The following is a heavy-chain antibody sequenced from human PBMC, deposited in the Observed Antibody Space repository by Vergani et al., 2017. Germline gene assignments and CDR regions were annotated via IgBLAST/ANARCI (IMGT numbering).Heavy chain of an antibody. Sequence: QVQLVQSGAAVKKPGASVKLSCKSSGYIFNSYYIHWVRQAPGQGLEWMGVINPSGGAATLAEKFQGRVTLTRDTATSTAHMELTSLRSEDTAIYYCSRKPSDHVVLPAAHLDHWGQGALVTVSS. CDR2: INPSGGAA. CDR1: GYIFNSYY. D-gene: IGHD2-2*01. CDR3: SRKPSDHVVLPAAHLDH. J-gene: IGHJ4*02. V-gene: IGHV1-46*03.